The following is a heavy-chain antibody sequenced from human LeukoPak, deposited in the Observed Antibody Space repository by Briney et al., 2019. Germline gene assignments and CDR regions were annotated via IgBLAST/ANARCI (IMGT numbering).Heavy chain of an antibody. CDR3: AREAYSSSWYEYHAFDI. D-gene: IGHD6-13*01. CDR1: GGSISSYY. J-gene: IGHJ3*02. CDR2: IYTSGST. Sequence: PSETLSLTCTVSGGSISSYYWSWIRQPAGKGLEWIGRIYTSGSTNYNPSLKSRVTISVDTSKNQFSLKLSSVTAADTAVYYCAREAYSSSWYEYHAFDIWGQGTMVTVSS. V-gene: IGHV4-4*07.